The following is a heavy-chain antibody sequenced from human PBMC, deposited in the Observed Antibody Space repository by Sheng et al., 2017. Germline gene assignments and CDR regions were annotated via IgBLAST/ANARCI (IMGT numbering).Heavy chain of an antibody. CDR3: ARDNIAASFFDY. J-gene: IGHJ4*02. CDR2: VIPLLGTT. CDR1: RGTFSSYP. D-gene: IGHD6-13*01. Sequence: QVQLVQFGTEVKKPGSSVKVSCKTSRGTFSSYPISWLRQAPGEGLEWMGSVIPLLGTTNYAQKFQGRVMITTDESTTTVYMELGSLRSEDTAVYFCARDNIAASFFDYWGRGTLVTVSS. V-gene: IGHV1-69*05.